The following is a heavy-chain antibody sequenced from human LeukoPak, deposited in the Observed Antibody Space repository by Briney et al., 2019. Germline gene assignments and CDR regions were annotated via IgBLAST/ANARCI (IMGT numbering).Heavy chain of an antibody. CDR1: GFTVSSNY. V-gene: IGHV3-53*01. D-gene: IGHD6-19*01. J-gene: IGHJ4*02. Sequence: GGSLRLSCAASGFTVSSNYMSWVRQAPGKGLEWVSVIYSGGSTYYADSVKGRFTISRDNSKNTLYLQMNSLRAEDTAVYYCARDGLGWYSYYFDYWGQGTLVTVSS. CDR2: IYSGGST. CDR3: ARDGLGWYSYYFDY.